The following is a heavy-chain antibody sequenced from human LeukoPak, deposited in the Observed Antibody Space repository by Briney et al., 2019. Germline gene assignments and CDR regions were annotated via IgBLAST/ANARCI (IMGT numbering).Heavy chain of an antibody. J-gene: IGHJ3*02. Sequence: SETLSLTCTVSGGSISSYYWSWIRQPPGKGLEWIGEINHSGSTNYNPSLKSRVTISVDTSKNQFSLTLSSVTAADTAVYYCARGGFSDAFDIWGQGTMVTVSS. CDR1: GGSISSYY. V-gene: IGHV4-34*01. D-gene: IGHD3-3*01. CDR3: ARGGFSDAFDI. CDR2: INHSGST.